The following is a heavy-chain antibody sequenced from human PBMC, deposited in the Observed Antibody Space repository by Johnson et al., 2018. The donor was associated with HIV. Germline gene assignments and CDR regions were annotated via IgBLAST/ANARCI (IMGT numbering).Heavy chain of an antibody. V-gene: IGHV3-23*04. J-gene: IGHJ3*02. CDR3: AKTFPLTAAGFPLNAFDI. CDR1: GFTFSSYA. CDR2: ISGSGGST. Sequence: VQLVESGGGLVQPGGSLRLSCAASGFTFSSYAMSWVRQAPGKGLEWVSAISGSGGSTYYADSVKGRFTIPRDNSKNTLYLQMNSLRAEDTAVYYCAKTFPLTAAGFPLNAFDIWGQGTMVTVSS. D-gene: IGHD6-13*01.